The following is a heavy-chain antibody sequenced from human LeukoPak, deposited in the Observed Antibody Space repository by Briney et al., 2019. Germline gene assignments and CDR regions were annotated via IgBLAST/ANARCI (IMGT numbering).Heavy chain of an antibody. V-gene: IGHV4-4*07. D-gene: IGHD2-2*01. CDR3: ARDTRYHCSSTSCPIFDY. Sequence: SETLSLTCTVSGGSISSYYWRWIRQPGGEGLEWIGRIDTSGSTNYNPSLKSRVTMSVDTSKNQFSLKLSSVTAADTAVYYCARDTRYHCSSTSCPIFDYWGQGTLVTVSS. CDR2: IDTSGST. J-gene: IGHJ4*02. CDR1: GGSISSYY.